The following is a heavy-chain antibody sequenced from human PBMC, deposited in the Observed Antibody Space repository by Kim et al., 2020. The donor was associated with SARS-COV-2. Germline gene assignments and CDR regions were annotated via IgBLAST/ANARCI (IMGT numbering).Heavy chain of an antibody. CDR3: AKVTTKTAPFYDS. D-gene: IGHD4-4*01. J-gene: IGHJ4*02. Sequence: YAVSVQGRFTIHRDNSTNALNLEMNSVRAEDTALYYCAKVTTKTAPFYDSWGQGTLVTVSS. V-gene: IGHV3-23*01.